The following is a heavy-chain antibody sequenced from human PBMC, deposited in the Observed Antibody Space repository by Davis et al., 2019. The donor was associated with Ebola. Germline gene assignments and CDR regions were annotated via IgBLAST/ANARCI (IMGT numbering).Heavy chain of an antibody. CDR1: GFTFSSYS. D-gene: IGHD2-15*01. CDR3: ARDRSDIVVVVAAWDNWFDP. Sequence: HTGGSLRLSCAASGFTFSSYSMNWVRQAPGKGLVWVSRINSDGSSTSYADSVKGRFTISRDNAKNSLYLQMNSLRDEDTAVYYCARDRSDIVVVVAAWDNWFDPWGQGTLVTVSS. CDR2: INSDGSST. V-gene: IGHV3-74*01. J-gene: IGHJ5*02.